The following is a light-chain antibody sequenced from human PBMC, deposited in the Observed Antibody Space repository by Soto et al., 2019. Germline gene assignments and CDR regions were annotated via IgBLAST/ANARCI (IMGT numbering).Light chain of an antibody. CDR3: QQYGSSPWT. CDR1: QSVSSN. J-gene: IGKJ1*01. Sequence: EIVMTQSPATLSVSPVERATLSCRASQSVSSNLAWYQQKPGQAPRPLIYDASNRATGIPARFSGSGSGTDFTLTISRLEPEDFAVYYCQQYGSSPWTFGQGTKVDI. V-gene: IGKV3-20*01. CDR2: DAS.